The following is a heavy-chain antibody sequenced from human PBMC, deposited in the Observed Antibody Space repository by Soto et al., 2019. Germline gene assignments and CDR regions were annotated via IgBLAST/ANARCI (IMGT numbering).Heavy chain of an antibody. CDR2: ISYDGSNK. D-gene: IGHD5-12*01. J-gene: IGHJ6*02. Sequence: GGALRPTSADSGFTCSSYAMQWVGQAPGKGLEWVAVISYDGSNKYYADCVKGRFTISRDNSKNTLYLQMNSLRAEDTAVYYCAKGITLGGYGPYYYYGMDVWGQGTTVTVSS. CDR3: AKGITLGGYGPYYYYGMDV. V-gene: IGHV3-30*18. CDR1: GFTCSSYA.